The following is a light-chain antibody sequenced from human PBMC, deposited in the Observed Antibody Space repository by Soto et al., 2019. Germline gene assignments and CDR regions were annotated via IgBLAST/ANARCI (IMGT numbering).Light chain of an antibody. CDR3: QQYNSYRT. Sequence: DIQMTQSPSTLSASLGDRVTITCRASQSISSWLAWYQQKPGKAPKLLIRKASTLESGVPSRFSGSSSGTEFTLTISSLQPDDFATDDCQQYNSYRTFGQGTKVVI. CDR2: KAS. V-gene: IGKV1-5*03. CDR1: QSISSW. J-gene: IGKJ1*01.